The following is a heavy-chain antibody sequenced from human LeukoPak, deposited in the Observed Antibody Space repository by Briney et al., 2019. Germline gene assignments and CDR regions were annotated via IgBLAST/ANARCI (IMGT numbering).Heavy chain of an antibody. CDR1: GGSISSGGYY. CDR3: ARGVWSLDY. CDR2: IYYSGDT. Sequence: SETLSLTCTVSGGSISSGGYYWNWIRQLPGKGLEWIGYIYYSGDTYSNPSLKSRVRLSVDTSKNQFSLKLSSVTAADTAVYYCARGVWSLDYWGQGTLVTVSS. V-gene: IGHV4-31*03. D-gene: IGHD3-3*01. J-gene: IGHJ4*02.